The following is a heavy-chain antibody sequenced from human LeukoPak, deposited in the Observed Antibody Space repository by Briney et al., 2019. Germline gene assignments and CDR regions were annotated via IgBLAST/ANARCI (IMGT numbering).Heavy chain of an antibody. CDR1: GFTFSSYA. CDR2: ISGSGSST. J-gene: IGHJ4*02. D-gene: IGHD6-19*01. V-gene: IGHV3-23*01. Sequence: PGGSLRLSCAAPGFTFSSYAMSWVRQAPGKGLEWVSGISGSGSSTYYADSVKGRFTISRDNSKNTLYLQMNSLRAEDTAVYYCAKRDSSGWYPFDFWGQGTLVTVSS. CDR3: AKRDSSGWYPFDF.